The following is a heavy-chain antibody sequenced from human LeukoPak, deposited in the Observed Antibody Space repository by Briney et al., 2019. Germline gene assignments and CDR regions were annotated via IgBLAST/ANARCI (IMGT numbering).Heavy chain of an antibody. D-gene: IGHD2-21*02. CDR1: GGTFSSYA. CDR2: IIPIYNPV. Sequence: SVKVSCKASGGTFSSYAFSWMRQAPGQGLEWVGRIIPIYNPVDYTQRFQGRVTITADESTNTVYLELSSLRYDDTAVYYCAREPLGCGGDCHFDYWGQGTLVTVSS. CDR3: AREPLGCGGDCHFDY. J-gene: IGHJ4*02. V-gene: IGHV1-69*13.